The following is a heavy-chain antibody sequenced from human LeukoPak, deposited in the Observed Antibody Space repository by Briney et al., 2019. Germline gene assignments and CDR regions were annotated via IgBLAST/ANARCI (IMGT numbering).Heavy chain of an antibody. Sequence: SETLSLTCTVSGGSISSYYWSWIRQPSGKGLEWIGYIYYSGSTNYNPSLKSRVTISVDTSKNQFSLKLSSVTAADTAVYYCARTHYYDSSRMFDYWGQGTLVTVSS. D-gene: IGHD3-22*01. CDR3: ARTHYYDSSRMFDY. CDR2: IYYSGST. CDR1: GGSISSYY. V-gene: IGHV4-59*08. J-gene: IGHJ4*02.